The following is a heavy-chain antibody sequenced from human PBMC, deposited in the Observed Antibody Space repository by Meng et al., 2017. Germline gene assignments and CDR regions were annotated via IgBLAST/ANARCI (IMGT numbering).Heavy chain of an antibody. D-gene: IGHD4-17*01. CDR2: IKQDGSEK. CDR3: TRVFHVETTWHY. CDR1: GFTFSSYW. Sequence: GESLKISCAASGFTFSSYWMSWVRQAPGKGLEWVANIKQDGSEKYYVDSVKGRFTISRDNAKNSLYLQMNSLKTEDTAVYYCTRVFHVETTWHYWGQGTLVTVSS. V-gene: IGHV3-7*03. J-gene: IGHJ4*02.